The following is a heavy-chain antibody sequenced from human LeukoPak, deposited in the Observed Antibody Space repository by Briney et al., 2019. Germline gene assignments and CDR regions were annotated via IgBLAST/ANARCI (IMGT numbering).Heavy chain of an antibody. CDR3: ARDSSGGLHGAFDI. V-gene: IGHV3-53*01. J-gene: IGHJ3*02. CDR2: IYSGGTT. D-gene: IGHD1-26*01. Sequence: GGSLRLSCAVSGFTVSSNYMSWVRQAPGEGLDWVSVIYSGGTTFYADSVKGRFIISRDSSKNTLFLQMNSLRAEDTAVYYCARDSSGGLHGAFDIWGRGTMVTVSS. CDR1: GFTVSSNY.